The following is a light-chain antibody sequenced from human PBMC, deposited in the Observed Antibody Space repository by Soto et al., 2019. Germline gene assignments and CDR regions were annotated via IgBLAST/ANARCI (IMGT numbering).Light chain of an antibody. CDR2: GAS. J-gene: IGKJ4*01. Sequence: VMTQAPATLSVSPGERATLSCRASQTINDNVSWYQLKDGQVPRLVIYGASTRATDIPARFSGSGSGTDFTLTISSLEPEDFAVYFCQQYDNWPLTFGGGTKVDIK. CDR3: QQYDNWPLT. V-gene: IGKV3-15*01. CDR1: QTINDN.